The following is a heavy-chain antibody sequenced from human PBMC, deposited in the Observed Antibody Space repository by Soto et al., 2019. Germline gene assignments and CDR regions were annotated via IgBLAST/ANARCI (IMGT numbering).Heavy chain of an antibody. V-gene: IGHV3-11*01. CDR1: GFTFSDYY. D-gene: IGHD5-12*01. CDR2: ISTSGNSK. Sequence: QVQVVESGGGLVKPGGSLRLSCAASGFTFSDYYMSWIRQAPGKGLEWISFISTSGNSKSYADSVKGRFTISRDNDKNSLSLQMISLRAEDTAVYYCARYSGYGDYYFDYWGQGTLVTVSS. J-gene: IGHJ4*02. CDR3: ARYSGYGDYYFDY.